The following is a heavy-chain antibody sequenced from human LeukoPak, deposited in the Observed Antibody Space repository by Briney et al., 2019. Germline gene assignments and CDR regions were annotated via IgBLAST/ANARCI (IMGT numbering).Heavy chain of an antibody. J-gene: IGHJ6*02. V-gene: IGHV4-59*08. CDR2: IYYSGST. D-gene: IGHD2-2*01. CDR1: GGSISSYY. CDR3: ARQSTSYYYYGMDV. Sequence: PSETLSLTCTVSGGSISSYYWSWIRQPPGKGLEWIGYIYYSGSTNYNPSLKSRVTISVDTSKNQFSLQLRSVTAADTAVYYCARQSTSYYYYGMDVWGQGTTVTVSS.